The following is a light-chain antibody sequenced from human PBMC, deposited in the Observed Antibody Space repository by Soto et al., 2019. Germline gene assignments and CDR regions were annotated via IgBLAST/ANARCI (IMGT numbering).Light chain of an antibody. V-gene: IGKV3-11*01. J-gene: IGKJ5*01. CDR1: QSVSSD. CDR3: QQRSSWPIT. Sequence: ELALTQSPSTLSVSPGQRAPLSCRASQSVSSDLAWYHQKPGQAPRLLIYGASTRATGIPARFSGSGSGADFTLTISSLEPEDFAVYYCQQRSSWPITFGQGTRLEIK. CDR2: GAS.